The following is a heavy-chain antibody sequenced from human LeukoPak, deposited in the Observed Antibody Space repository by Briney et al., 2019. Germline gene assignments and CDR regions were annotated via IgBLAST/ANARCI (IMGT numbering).Heavy chain of an antibody. CDR3: ARRAGGCSHPYDY. J-gene: IGHJ4*02. D-gene: IGHD2-15*01. V-gene: IGHV3-53*01. CDR1: GFTVSGNY. Sequence: GGSLRLSCAVSGFTVSGNYMSWVRQAPGKGLEWVSLIYSGGTTYYADSVKGRFTISRDNSKNTLYLQMNSLRAEDTAVYYCARRAGGCSHPYDYWGQGILVTVSS. CDR2: IYSGGTT.